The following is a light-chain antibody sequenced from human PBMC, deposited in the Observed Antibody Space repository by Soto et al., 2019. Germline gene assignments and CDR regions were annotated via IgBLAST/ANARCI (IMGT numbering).Light chain of an antibody. CDR3: SSYAGSNNLKV. CDR1: SSDVGGYNY. V-gene: IGLV2-8*01. Sequence: QSALTQPPSASGSPGQSVTISCTGTSSDVGGYNYVSWYQQHPGKAPKLMIYEVSKRPSGVPDRFSGSKSGNTASLTVSGLQAEDDADYYCSSYAGSNNLKVFGGGTKLTVL. CDR2: EVS. J-gene: IGLJ2*01.